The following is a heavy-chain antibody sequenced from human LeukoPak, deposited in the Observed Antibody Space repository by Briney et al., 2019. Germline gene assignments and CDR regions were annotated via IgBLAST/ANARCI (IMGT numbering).Heavy chain of an antibody. CDR2: IKQDGSEK. D-gene: IGHD3-10*01. Sequence: ETLSLTCAVYGGSFSGYYWSWIRQPPGKGLEWVANIKQDGSEKYYVDSVKGRFTISRDNAKNSLYLQMNSLRAEDTAVYYCARRGGWFGERVDYWGQGTLVTVSS. CDR1: GGSFSGYY. V-gene: IGHV3-7*01. J-gene: IGHJ4*02. CDR3: ARRGGWFGERVDY.